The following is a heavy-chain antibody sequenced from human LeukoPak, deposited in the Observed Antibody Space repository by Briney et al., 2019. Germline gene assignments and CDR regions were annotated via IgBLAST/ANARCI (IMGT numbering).Heavy chain of an antibody. Sequence: SETLSLTCTVSGGSISSSSYYWDWIRQPPGKGLEWIGSIYYSGSTYYNPPLKSRVTISVDTSKNQFSLKLSSVTAADTAVYYCARSGDKYYYYGMDVWGQGTTVTVPS. CDR1: GGSISSSSYY. V-gene: IGHV4-39*01. CDR2: IYYSGST. D-gene: IGHD3-10*01. CDR3: ARSGDKYYYYGMDV. J-gene: IGHJ6*02.